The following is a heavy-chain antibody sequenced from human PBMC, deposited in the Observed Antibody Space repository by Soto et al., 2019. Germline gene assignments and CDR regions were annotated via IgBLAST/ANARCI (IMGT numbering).Heavy chain of an antibody. CDR2: IIPIFGTA. V-gene: IGHV1-69*01. CDR1: GGTFSSYA. J-gene: IGHJ4*02. Sequence: QVQLVQSGAEVKKPGSSVKVSCKASGGTFSSYAISWVRQAPGQGLEWMGGIIPIFGTANYAQKFQGRVTITADESTGTAYMEVSSLRSEETAVYYCASVAGDTVTTYSGWGQGTLVTVSS. D-gene: IGHD4-17*01. CDR3: ASVAGDTVTTYSG.